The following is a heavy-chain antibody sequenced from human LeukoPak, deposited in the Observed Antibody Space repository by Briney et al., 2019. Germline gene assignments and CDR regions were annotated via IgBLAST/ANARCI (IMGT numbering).Heavy chain of an antibody. Sequence: SSETLSLTXTVSGVPTASYFWTWIRQAPGKGLEWIGYIYYIGTTNYNPSLKSRATMSVDMSKNQFSLKLTSVTAADTAVYYCAREGYGSGSSHFMDVWGTGTTVTVSS. J-gene: IGHJ6*03. CDR2: IYYIGTT. CDR3: AREGYGSGSSHFMDV. CDR1: GVPTASYF. V-gene: IGHV4-59*01. D-gene: IGHD3-10*01.